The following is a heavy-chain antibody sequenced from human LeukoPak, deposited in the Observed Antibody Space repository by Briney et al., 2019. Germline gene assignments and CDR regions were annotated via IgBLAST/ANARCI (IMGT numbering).Heavy chain of an antibody. CDR3: ARGYYGSGSHCCHMDV. D-gene: IGHD3-10*01. V-gene: IGHV4-34*01. CDR1: VGSFSGYY. CDR2: INHSGST. J-gene: IGHJ6*03. Sequence: PSETLSLTCAVYVGSFSGYYWSWIRQPPGKGLEWIGEINHSGSTNYDSSLKSRVTISVDTSKNQFSLKLSSVTAADTAVYYCARGYYGSGSHCCHMDVWGKGTTITVS.